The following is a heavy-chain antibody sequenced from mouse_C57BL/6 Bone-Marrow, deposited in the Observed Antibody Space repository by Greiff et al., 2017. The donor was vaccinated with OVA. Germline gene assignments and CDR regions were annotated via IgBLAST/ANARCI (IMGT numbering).Heavy chain of an antibody. CDR1: GYSITSGYY. J-gene: IGHJ2*01. V-gene: IGHV3-6*01. CDR2: ISYDGSN. D-gene: IGHD4-1*01. CDR3: ARENWEGYFDY. Sequence: ESGPGLVKPSQSLSLTCSVTGYSITSGYYWNWIRQFPGNKLEWMGYISYDGSNNYNPSLKNRISITRDTSKNQFFLKLNSVTTEDTATYYCARENWEGYFDYWGQGTTLTVSS.